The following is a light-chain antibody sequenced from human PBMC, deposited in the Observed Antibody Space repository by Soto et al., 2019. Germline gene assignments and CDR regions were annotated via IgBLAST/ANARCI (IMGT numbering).Light chain of an antibody. Sequence: QSALTQPPSASGSTGQSVTISCTGTSNDVGAYSYVSWYQQHPGKAPKLVIYEVTRRPSDIPDRFSGSRSGNTASLTVSGLQAEDEADYYCSSYAGTNNYVFGTGTKLTVL. CDR2: EVT. CDR3: SSYAGTNNYV. J-gene: IGLJ1*01. V-gene: IGLV2-8*01. CDR1: SNDVGAYSY.